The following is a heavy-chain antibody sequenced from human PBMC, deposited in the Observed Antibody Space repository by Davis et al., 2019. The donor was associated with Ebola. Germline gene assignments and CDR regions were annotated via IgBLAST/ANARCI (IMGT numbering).Heavy chain of an antibody. V-gene: IGHV4-34*01. Sequence: SETLSLTCAVYGGSFSGYYWSWIRQPPGKGLEWIGEINHSGSTNYNPSLKSRVTISVDTSKNQFSLKLSSVTAADTAVYYCARHLYCSSTSCFYYYYYAMDVWGQGTTVTVSS. J-gene: IGHJ6*02. CDR2: INHSGST. D-gene: IGHD2-2*01. CDR3: ARHLYCSSTSCFYYYYYAMDV. CDR1: GGSFSGYY.